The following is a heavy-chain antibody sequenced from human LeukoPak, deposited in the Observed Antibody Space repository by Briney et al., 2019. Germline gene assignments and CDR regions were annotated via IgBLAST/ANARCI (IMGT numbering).Heavy chain of an antibody. CDR2: IYYSGST. D-gene: IGHD6-13*01. Sequence: SETLSLTCTVSRGSITSYYWSWIRQPPGKGPEWIGYIYYSGSTNYNPSLKSRVTISVDTSKNQFSLKLSSVTAADTAVYYCARGIAAGGVNFDYWGQGTLVTVSS. V-gene: IGHV4-59*01. CDR1: RGSITSYY. J-gene: IGHJ4*02. CDR3: ARGIAAGGVNFDY.